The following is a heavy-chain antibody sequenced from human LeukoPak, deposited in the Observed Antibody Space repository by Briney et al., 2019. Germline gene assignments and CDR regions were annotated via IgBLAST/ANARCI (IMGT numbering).Heavy chain of an antibody. CDR1: GYTFTGYY. CDR2: INPNSGGT. D-gene: IGHD4-23*01. CDR3: ARDPIGLDYGGIYAFDI. V-gene: IGHV1-2*02. J-gene: IGHJ3*02. Sequence: GASVKVSCKASGYTFTGYYMHWVRQAPGQGLEWMGWINPNSGGTNYAQKLQGRVTMTTDTSTSTAYMELRSLRSDDTAVYYCARDPIGLDYGGIYAFDIWGQGTMVTVSS.